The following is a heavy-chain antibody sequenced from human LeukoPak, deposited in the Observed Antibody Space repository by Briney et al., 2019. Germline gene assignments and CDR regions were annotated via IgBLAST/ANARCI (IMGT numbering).Heavy chain of an antibody. J-gene: IGHJ4*02. CDR3: AKTYYYDSSGYYSDIFNFDY. D-gene: IGHD3-22*01. CDR2: ISGSGGST. CDR1: GFAFSSYA. V-gene: IGHV3-23*01. Sequence: GASLRLSCAASGFAFSSYAMSWVRQAPGKGLEWVSAISGSGGSTYYADSVKGRFTISRDNSKNTLYLQMSSLRAEDTAVYYCAKTYYYDSSGYYSDIFNFDYWGQGTLVTVSS.